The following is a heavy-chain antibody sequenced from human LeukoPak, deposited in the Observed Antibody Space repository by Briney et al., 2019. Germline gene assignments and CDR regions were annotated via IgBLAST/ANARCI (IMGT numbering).Heavy chain of an antibody. CDR3: ARGPYSYDSSGAFDI. Sequence: SETLSLTCTVSGGSISTSDYYWSWIRQPAGKGLEWIGRISSSGSTNYNPSLKSRVTISVDTSKNQFSLKLSSVTAADTAVYFCARGPYSYDSSGAFDIWGQGTMVTVSS. V-gene: IGHV4-61*02. CDR1: GGSISTSDYY. J-gene: IGHJ3*02. D-gene: IGHD3-22*01. CDR2: ISSSGST.